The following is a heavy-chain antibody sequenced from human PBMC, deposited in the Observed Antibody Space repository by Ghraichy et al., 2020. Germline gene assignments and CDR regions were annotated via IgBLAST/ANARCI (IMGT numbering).Heavy chain of an antibody. V-gene: IGHV3-23*01. CDR3: AKDFRPRYYYDSSGYILTEYFER. J-gene: IGHJ1*01. CDR2: ISGSGGST. Sequence: GGSLRLSCAGSGVAFSRYALSWVRQPPGKGLEWVSAISGSGGSTYYAYPVKGRFTIFSDNSKNLLYLQMNMPRAEDTAVYYSAKDFRPRYYYDSSGYILTEYFERWGQGTLVTVSS. D-gene: IGHD3-22*01. CDR1: GVAFSRYA.